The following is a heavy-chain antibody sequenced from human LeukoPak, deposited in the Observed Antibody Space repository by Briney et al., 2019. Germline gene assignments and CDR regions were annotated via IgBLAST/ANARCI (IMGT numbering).Heavy chain of an antibody. J-gene: IGHJ4*02. CDR1: GFNLNNYE. Sequence: GWSLTLSYVASGFNLNNYEMNWVRQAPGKGLEWLSYISSSGSTIFYADSVKGRFTISTDNAKKSLYLQTNSLRAEDTAVYYCARDNWGVFDSWVEGTLVTVSS. V-gene: IGHV3-48*03. CDR3: ARDNWGVFDS. CDR2: ISSSGSTI. D-gene: IGHD7-27*01.